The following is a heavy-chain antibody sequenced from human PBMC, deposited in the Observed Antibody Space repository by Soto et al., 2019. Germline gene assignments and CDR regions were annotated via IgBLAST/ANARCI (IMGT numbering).Heavy chain of an antibody. CDR3: AREDSIFGVVIPSLSYYMDV. D-gene: IGHD3-3*01. Sequence: ASVKVSCKASGYTFTSYAMHWVRQAPGQRLEWMGWINAGNGNTKYSQKFQGRVTITRDTSASTAYMELSSLRSEDTAVYYCAREDSIFGVVIPSLSYYMDVWGKGTTVTV. CDR1: GYTFTSYA. V-gene: IGHV1-3*01. CDR2: INAGNGNT. J-gene: IGHJ6*03.